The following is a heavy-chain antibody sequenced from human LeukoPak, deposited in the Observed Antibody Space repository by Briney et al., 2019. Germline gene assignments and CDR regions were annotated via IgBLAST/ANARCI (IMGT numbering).Heavy chain of an antibody. V-gene: IGHV4-59*12. Sequence: PSETLSLTCTVSGGSISSYYWSWIRQPPGKGLEWIGYIYYSGSTNYNPSLKSRLTISVDTSTNQLSLRLSSLTAADTAIYYCARGDCSGGTCTNWFDPWGQGTLVTVSS. CDR1: GGSISSYY. CDR3: ARGDCSGGTCTNWFDP. J-gene: IGHJ5*02. D-gene: IGHD2-15*01. CDR2: IYYSGST.